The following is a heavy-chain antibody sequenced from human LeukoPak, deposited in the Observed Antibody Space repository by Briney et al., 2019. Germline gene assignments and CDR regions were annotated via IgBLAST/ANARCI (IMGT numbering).Heavy chain of an antibody. J-gene: IGHJ4*02. Sequence: SETLSLTCTVSGGSTRSYYWNWLRQPPGKGLEWIGHIYYSGSTRYNPSLKSRVTISIDTSKNQFSLNLSSVTAADTAVYYCARDRFWGADFDSWGQGTLVTVSS. CDR1: GGSTRSYY. CDR2: IYYSGST. D-gene: IGHD3-16*01. V-gene: IGHV4-59*01. CDR3: ARDRFWGADFDS.